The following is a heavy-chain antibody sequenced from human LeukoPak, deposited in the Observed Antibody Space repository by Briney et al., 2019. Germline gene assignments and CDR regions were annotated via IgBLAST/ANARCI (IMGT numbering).Heavy chain of an antibody. CDR2: IYYSGST. J-gene: IGHJ4*02. V-gene: IGHV4-59*01. Sequence: PSETLSLTCTVSGGSISSYYWSWIRQPPGEGLEWIGYIYYSGSTNYNPSLKSRVTISVDTSKNQFSLKLSSVTAADTAVYYCARVTYGTTDYWGQGTLVTVSS. CDR3: ARVTYGTTDY. CDR1: GGSISSYY. D-gene: IGHD4-17*01.